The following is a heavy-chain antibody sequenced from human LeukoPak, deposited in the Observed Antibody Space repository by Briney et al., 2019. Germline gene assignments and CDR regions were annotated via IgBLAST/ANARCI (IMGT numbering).Heavy chain of an antibody. CDR2: IYDSGST. D-gene: IGHD6-19*01. Sequence: PSETLSLTCTVSGGSIKSSYYYWGWIRQPPGKGLEWIGSIYDSGSTYYNPSLKSRVTISVDTSKNQFSLKLSSVTAADTAVYYCARHLYGSGLHRIDYWGQGTLVSVSS. CDR3: ARHLYGSGLHRIDY. CDR1: GGSIKSSYYY. J-gene: IGHJ4*02. V-gene: IGHV4-39*01.